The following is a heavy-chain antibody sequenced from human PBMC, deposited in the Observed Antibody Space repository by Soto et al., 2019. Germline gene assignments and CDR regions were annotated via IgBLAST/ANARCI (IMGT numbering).Heavy chain of an antibody. D-gene: IGHD4-17*01. J-gene: IGHJ5*02. V-gene: IGHV4-39*01. CDR1: GGSISSGSYY. CDR2: IYYSGST. Sequence: QLHLQESGPGLVKPSETLSLTCTVSGGSISSGSYYWGWIRQPPGKGLEWVGSIYYSGSTYYNPSLKSRVTISVDTSKNQFSLKLSSVTAADTAVYYCAIDYGGRFDRWGQGTLVTVSS. CDR3: AIDYGGRFDR.